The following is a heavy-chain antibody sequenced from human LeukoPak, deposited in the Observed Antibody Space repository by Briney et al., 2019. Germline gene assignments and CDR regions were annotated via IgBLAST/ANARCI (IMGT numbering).Heavy chain of an antibody. D-gene: IGHD3-16*01. CDR3: ARENLGELPHDY. CDR1: GGSFSGYY. Sequence: SETLSLTCAVYGGSFSGYYWTWIRQPAGKGLEWIGRIYTSGSTNYNPSLKSRVTMSVDTSKNQFSLKLSSVTAADTAVYYCARENLGELPHDYWGQGTLVTVSS. V-gene: IGHV4-4*07. CDR2: IYTSGST. J-gene: IGHJ4*02.